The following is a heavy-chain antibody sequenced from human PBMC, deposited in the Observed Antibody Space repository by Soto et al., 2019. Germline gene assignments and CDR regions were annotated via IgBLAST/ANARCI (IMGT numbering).Heavy chain of an antibody. Sequence: QVQLQESGPGLVQPSETLTLTCTVSGGSISNGGYHWTWIRLSPGKGLEWIGNVYHTGHADYNPSLKGRLSISVDTSMNQFSLNLNSLTAADTALYYCTREPALGASMVRGARWFDPWGQGIMVTVSS. J-gene: IGHJ5*02. CDR1: GGSISNGGYH. CDR3: TREPALGASMVRGARWFDP. CDR2: VYHTGHA. D-gene: IGHD3-10*01. V-gene: IGHV4-31*03.